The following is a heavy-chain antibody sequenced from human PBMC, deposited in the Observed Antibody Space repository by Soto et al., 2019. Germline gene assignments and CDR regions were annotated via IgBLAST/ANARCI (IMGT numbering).Heavy chain of an antibody. D-gene: IGHD2-2*01. Sequence: QLQLQESGPGLVKPSETLSLTCTVSGGSISSSSYYWGWIRQPPGKGLEWIGSIYYSGSTYYNPSLKSRVARSVDTSKNQLSLKLSSVTAADTAVYYCARLGEYCSSTSCYDYWGQGTLVTVSS. J-gene: IGHJ4*02. CDR2: IYYSGST. CDR1: GGSISSSSYY. CDR3: ARLGEYCSSTSCYDY. V-gene: IGHV4-39*01.